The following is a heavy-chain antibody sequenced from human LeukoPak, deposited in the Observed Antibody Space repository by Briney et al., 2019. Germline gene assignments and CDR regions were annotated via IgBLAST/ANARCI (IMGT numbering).Heavy chain of an antibody. V-gene: IGHV4-61*01. Sequence: SETLSLTCTVSGGSIRSSYYYWGWIRQPPGKGLEWIGYIYYSGSTNYNLSLKSRVTISVDTSKNQFSLKLSSVTAADTAVYYCARDLPLVYWGQGTLVTVSS. D-gene: IGHD6-6*01. J-gene: IGHJ4*02. CDR2: IYYSGST. CDR3: ARDLPLVY. CDR1: GGSIRSSYYY.